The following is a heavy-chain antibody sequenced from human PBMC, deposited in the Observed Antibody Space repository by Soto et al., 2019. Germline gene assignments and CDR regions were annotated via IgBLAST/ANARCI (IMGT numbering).Heavy chain of an antibody. D-gene: IGHD1-20*01. V-gene: IGHV4-30-4*08. J-gene: IGHJ5*02. Sequence: LSPTCTVSGGPISSATSYWSWIRQPPGKGQAGIGSIYYTGITHLNPSLKSRLTMAVDTSKNEFSLKLTSVSAADTAVYFCAREDRKGITSGFDPWGQGTPVTVSS. CDR1: GGPISSATSY. CDR2: IYYTGIT. CDR3: AREDRKGITSGFDP.